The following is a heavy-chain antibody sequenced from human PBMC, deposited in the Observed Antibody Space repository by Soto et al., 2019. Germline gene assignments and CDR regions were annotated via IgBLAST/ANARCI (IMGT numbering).Heavy chain of an antibody. J-gene: IGHJ6*02. D-gene: IGHD3-10*01. CDR2: IYPGDSDT. CDR1: GYSFTSYW. Sequence: PGGSLKISCKGSGYSFTSYWMGWVRQMPGKGLEWMGIIYPGDSDTRYSPSFQGQVTISADKSINTAYLQWSSRKASDTAMYYCARLRGSGSYSVTGMDVWGQGTTVTVYS. CDR3: ARLRGSGSYSVTGMDV. V-gene: IGHV5-51*01.